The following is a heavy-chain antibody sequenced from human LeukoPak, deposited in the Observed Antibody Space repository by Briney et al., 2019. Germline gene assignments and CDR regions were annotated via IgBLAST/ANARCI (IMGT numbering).Heavy chain of an antibody. CDR2: INNDGSDT. V-gene: IGHV3-74*03. CDR3: ARDPLLWELPSDY. Sequence: GGSLRLSCAASGFTFTTFWMHWVRQAPGKGLMWVSQINNDGSDTKYAASVKGRFTISSDNAKNTVYLQMNSLRAEDTAVYYCARDPLLWELPSDYWGQGTLVTVSS. D-gene: IGHD1-26*01. CDR1: GFTFTTFW. J-gene: IGHJ4*02.